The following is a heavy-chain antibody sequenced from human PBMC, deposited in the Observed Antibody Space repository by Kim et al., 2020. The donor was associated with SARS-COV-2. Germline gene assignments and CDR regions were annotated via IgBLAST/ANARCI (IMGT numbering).Heavy chain of an antibody. Sequence: NPSLKCRVTISVDTSKNQFSLKLSSVTAADTAVYYCASCRLELQGRWFDPWGQGTLVSVSS. CDR3: ASCRLELQGRWFDP. J-gene: IGHJ5*02. D-gene: IGHD1-7*01. V-gene: IGHV4-30-2*05.